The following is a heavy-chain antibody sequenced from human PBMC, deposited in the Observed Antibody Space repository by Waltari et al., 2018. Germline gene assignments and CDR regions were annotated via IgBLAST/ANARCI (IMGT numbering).Heavy chain of an antibody. CDR2: IKPDGSES. Sequence: EVQLVESGGGLVQPGGSLRLSCAASGFTFSNSWMDWVRQAPGKGLEWEANIKPDGSESHYVDSVQGRFTVSRDNTQNLLYLQMNTLRVDDTAVYYCSLSLNSWGQGTLVTVSP. V-gene: IGHV3-7*01. CDR1: GFTFSNSW. CDR3: SLSLNS. J-gene: IGHJ4*02.